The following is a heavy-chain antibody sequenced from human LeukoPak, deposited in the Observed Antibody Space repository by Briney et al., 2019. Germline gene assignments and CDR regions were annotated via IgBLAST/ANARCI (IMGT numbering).Heavy chain of an antibody. D-gene: IGHD2-15*01. J-gene: IGHJ4*02. Sequence: SGPALGKPPQALTLTCYFFGFSLSTSGMCVSWIRQPPGKALEWLARIDWDDDKYYSTSLKTRLTISKDTSKNQVVRTMTNMDPVDTATYYCARQTVVAPTINYWGQGTLVTVSS. CDR3: ARQTVVAPTINY. CDR2: IDWDDDK. CDR1: GFSLSTSGMC. V-gene: IGHV2-70*11.